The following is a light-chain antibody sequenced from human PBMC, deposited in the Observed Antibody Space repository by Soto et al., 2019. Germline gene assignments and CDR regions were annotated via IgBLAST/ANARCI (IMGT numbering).Light chain of an antibody. CDR1: QSISSD. CDR2: DAS. CDR3: QQYNNWPLT. V-gene: IGKV3-11*01. Sequence: EIVLTRSPATLALSPGAGATLSCGAGQSISSDLAWYQQRPGQAPRLLIYDASNRATGIPDRFTGSGSATDFTLTITSLEPEDFAVYYCQQYNNWPLTFGGGTKVDIK. J-gene: IGKJ4*01.